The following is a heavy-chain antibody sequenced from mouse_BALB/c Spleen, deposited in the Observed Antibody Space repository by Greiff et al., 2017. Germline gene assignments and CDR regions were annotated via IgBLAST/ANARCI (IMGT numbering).Heavy chain of an antibody. D-gene: IGHD2-14*01. CDR3: ARSDYRSWFAY. J-gene: IGHJ3*01. Sequence: VQLKESGPGLVKPSQSLSLTCTVTGYSITSDYAWNWIRQFPGNKLEWMGYISYSGSTSYNPSLKSRISITRDTSKNQFFLQLNSVTTEDTATYYCARSDYRSWFAYWGQGTLVTVSA. CDR2: ISYSGST. V-gene: IGHV3-2*02. CDR1: GYSITSDYA.